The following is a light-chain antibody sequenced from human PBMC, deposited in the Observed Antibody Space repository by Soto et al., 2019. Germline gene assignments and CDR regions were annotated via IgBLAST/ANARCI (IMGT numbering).Light chain of an antibody. CDR1: QRVLYSSTNKNY. Sequence: DIVMTQSPDSLAVSLGERATINCKSSQRVLYSSTNKNYLAWYQQRPGQPPKLLIYWASTRESGVPDRFSGSGSGTDFTLTITSLQAEDVAVYYCQQDESTPPTLGQGTKVEIK. CDR3: QQDESTPPT. J-gene: IGKJ2*01. V-gene: IGKV4-1*01. CDR2: WAS.